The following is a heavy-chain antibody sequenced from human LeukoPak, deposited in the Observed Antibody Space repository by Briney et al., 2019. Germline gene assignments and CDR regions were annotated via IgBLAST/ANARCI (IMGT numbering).Heavy chain of an antibody. D-gene: IGHD3-22*01. J-gene: IGHJ4*02. V-gene: IGHV3-15*07. CDR3: TTTYYFDRSGYSYFDY. CDR1: GFSFSNAW. Sequence: GGSLRLSCAASGFSFSNAWMNWVRQAPGKGLEWVGRIKSKTGHGTIDYAAPVKGRFTISRDDSKNALYLEMNSLKTEDTAVYYCTTTYYFDRSGYSYFDYWGQGTLVTVSS. CDR2: IKSKTGHGTI.